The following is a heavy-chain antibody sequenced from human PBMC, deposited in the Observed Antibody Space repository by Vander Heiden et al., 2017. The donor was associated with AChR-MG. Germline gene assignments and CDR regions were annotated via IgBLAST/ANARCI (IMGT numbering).Heavy chain of an antibody. CDR1: GFTFSSYW. D-gene: IGHD3-3*01. V-gene: IGHV3-7*01. CDR3: ASGYYTIFGVVNYYYYMDV. J-gene: IGHJ6*03. Sequence: EVQLVESGGGLVQPGGSLRLSCAASGFTFSSYWMSWVRQAPGKGLEWVANIKQDGSEKYYVDSVKGRFTISRDNAKNSLYLQMNSLRAEDTAVYYCASGYYTIFGVVNYYYYMDVWGKGTTVTVSS. CDR2: IKQDGSEK.